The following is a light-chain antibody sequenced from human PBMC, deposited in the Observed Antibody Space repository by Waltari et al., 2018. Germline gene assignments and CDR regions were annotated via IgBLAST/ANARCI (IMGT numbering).Light chain of an antibody. V-gene: IGKV1-NL1*01. CDR1: QGIRNI. Sequence: DIQMTQSPSSLSASVGDRVTITCQASQGIRNILAWYQQKPGKVPKLLIYNASTLQSGVPSRFSGSGSGTDFTLTISSLQPEDFATYYCQQGYGSPYSFGQGTKVEIK. CDR2: NAS. CDR3: QQGYGSPYS. J-gene: IGKJ2*03.